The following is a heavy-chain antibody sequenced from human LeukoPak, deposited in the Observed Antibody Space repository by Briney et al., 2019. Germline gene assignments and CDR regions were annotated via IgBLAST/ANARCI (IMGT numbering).Heavy chain of an antibody. CDR3: ARYCSGGSCYRSFSTFDY. V-gene: IGHV4-38-2*01. Sequence: SETLSLTCAVSGYSISSGYYWGWIRQPPGKGLEWIGSIYHSGSTYYNPSLKRRVTISVDTSKNQFSLKLSSVTAADTAVYYCARYCSGGSCYRSFSTFDYWGQGTLVTVSS. CDR2: IYHSGST. J-gene: IGHJ4*02. D-gene: IGHD2-15*01. CDR1: GYSISSGYY.